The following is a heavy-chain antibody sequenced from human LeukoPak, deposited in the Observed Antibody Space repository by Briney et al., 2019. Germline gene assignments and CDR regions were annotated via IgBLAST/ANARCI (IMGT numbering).Heavy chain of an antibody. V-gene: IGHV1-69*05. Sequence: SVKVSCKASGGTFSSYAISWVRRAPGQGLEWMGGIIPIFGTANYAQKFQGRVTITTDESTSTAYMELSSLRSEDTAVYYCARDLGGDFPVNWFDPWGQGTLVTVSS. CDR2: IIPIFGTA. CDR3: ARDLGGDFPVNWFDP. CDR1: GGTFSSYA. D-gene: IGHD3-16*01. J-gene: IGHJ5*02.